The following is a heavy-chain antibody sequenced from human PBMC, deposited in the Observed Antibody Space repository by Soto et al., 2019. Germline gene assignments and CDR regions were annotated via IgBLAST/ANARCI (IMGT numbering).Heavy chain of an antibody. Sequence: KTSETLSLTCAVYGGSFSGYYWSWIRQPPGKGLEWIGEINHSGSTNYNPSLKSRVTISVDTSKNQFSLKLSSVTAADTAVYYCARAYSSSSRGVRYYYYGMDVWGQGTTVTVSS. CDR1: GGSFSGYY. J-gene: IGHJ6*02. D-gene: IGHD6-6*01. V-gene: IGHV4-34*01. CDR2: INHSGST. CDR3: ARAYSSSSRGVRYYYYGMDV.